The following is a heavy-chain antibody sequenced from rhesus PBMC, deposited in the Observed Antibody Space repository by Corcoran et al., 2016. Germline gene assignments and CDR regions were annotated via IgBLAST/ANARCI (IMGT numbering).Heavy chain of an antibody. CDR2: IIGRSGST. Sequence: VQLQESVPVLVKPSAPLSLTFAVSGGPISSRNGWSWHPPPPWTRLALLGYIIGRSGSTYFNPSFKSRVTISTDTSKNQFSLKLSSVTAADTAVYDCASQDQYSGSWNVPGEYCEFWGQGALVTVSS. J-gene: IGHJ1*01. CDR3: ASQDQYSGSWNVPGEYCEF. CDR1: GGPISSRNG. D-gene: IGHD6-25*01. V-gene: IGHV4-65*01.